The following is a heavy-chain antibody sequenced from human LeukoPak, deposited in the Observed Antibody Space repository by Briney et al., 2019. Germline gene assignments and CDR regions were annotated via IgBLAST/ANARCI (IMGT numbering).Heavy chain of an antibody. Sequence: GASVKVSCKASGYTFTDYYIHWVRQAPGQGLEWMGWINPQSGGTNFAQNLQGRVTMTRDTSIITAYMELSRLRSDDTAVYYCARVSWDYYDSTGNTYFDYWGQGTLVTVSS. V-gene: IGHV1-2*02. CDR1: GYTFTDYY. CDR2: INPQSGGT. J-gene: IGHJ4*02. D-gene: IGHD3-22*01. CDR3: ARVSWDYYDSTGNTYFDY.